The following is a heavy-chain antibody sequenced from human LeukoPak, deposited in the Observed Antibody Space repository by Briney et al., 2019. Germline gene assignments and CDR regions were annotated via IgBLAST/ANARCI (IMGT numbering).Heavy chain of an antibody. CDR1: GFTFSNYY. D-gene: IGHD4-17*01. CDR3: AKDVLRGDYGEDAFDI. CDR2: ITGSGGST. Sequence: PGGSLRLSCEASGFTFSNYYMSWVRQAPGKGLEWVSAITGSGGSTYYADSVKGRFTISRDNSKNTLYLQMNSLRAEDTALYYCAKDVLRGDYGEDAFDIWGQGTMVTVSS. J-gene: IGHJ3*02. V-gene: IGHV3-23*01.